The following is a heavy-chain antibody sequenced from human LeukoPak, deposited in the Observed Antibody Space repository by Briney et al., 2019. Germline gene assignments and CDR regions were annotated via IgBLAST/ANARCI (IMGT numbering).Heavy chain of an antibody. J-gene: IGHJ4*02. Sequence: ASVKVSCKASGYTFTSYYIHWVRQAPGQGLEWMGLINPNGDSTDYAQKFQGRVTMTRDTSTSTVYMELSSLRSEDAAVYYCARAAGDTYGYRYYFDSWGRGTLVTVSS. CDR2: INPNGDST. CDR3: ARAAGDTYGYRYYFDS. CDR1: GYTFTSYY. D-gene: IGHD5-18*01. V-gene: IGHV1-46*01.